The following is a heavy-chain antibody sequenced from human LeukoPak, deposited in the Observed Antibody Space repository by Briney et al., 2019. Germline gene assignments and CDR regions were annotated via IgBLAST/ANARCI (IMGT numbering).Heavy chain of an antibody. CDR1: GGSFSGYY. D-gene: IGHD1-1*01. J-gene: IGHJ4*02. CDR3: ATQLERRFDY. CDR2: INHSGRT. V-gene: IGHV4-34*01. Sequence: PSETLSLTCAVYGGSFSGYYWSWIRQPPGKGLEWIGEINHSGRTNYNPSLKSRVTISVDTSKNQFSLKLSSVTAADTAVYYCATQLERRFDYWGQGTLVTVSS.